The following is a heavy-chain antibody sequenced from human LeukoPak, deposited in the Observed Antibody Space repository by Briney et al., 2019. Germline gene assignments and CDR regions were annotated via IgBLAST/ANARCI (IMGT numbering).Heavy chain of an antibody. CDR1: GFTFSRHS. CDR2: ISISSSTI. CDR3: AREVRGFDP. V-gene: IGHV3-48*04. D-gene: IGHD1-14*01. J-gene: IGHJ5*02. Sequence: GGSLRLSCAASGFTFSRHSMNWVRQAPGKELEWVSYISISSSTIYYADSVKGRFTISRDNAKNSLILQMNSLRVEDTAVYYCAREVRGFDPWGQGTLVTVSS.